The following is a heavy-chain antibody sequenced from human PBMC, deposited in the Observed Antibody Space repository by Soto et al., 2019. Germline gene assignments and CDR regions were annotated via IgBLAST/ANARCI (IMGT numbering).Heavy chain of an antibody. V-gene: IGHV1-46*01. D-gene: IGHD3-3*01. J-gene: IGHJ4*02. CDR3: ARAAQTILRFLEWSRVPIGYFDY. CDR1: GYTFTSYY. Sequence: ASVKVSCKASGYTFTSYYMHWVRQAPGQGLEWMGIINPSGGSTSYAQKFQGRVTMTRDTSTSTVYMELSSLRSEDTAVYYCARAAQTILRFLEWSRVPIGYFDYWGQGTLVTVSS. CDR2: INPSGGST.